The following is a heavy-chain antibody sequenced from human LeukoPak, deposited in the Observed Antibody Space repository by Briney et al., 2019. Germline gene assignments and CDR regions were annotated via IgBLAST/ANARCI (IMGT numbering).Heavy chain of an antibody. V-gene: IGHV1-2*04. D-gene: IGHD6-13*01. CDR3: ARGRKGYSSSWYYFDY. J-gene: IGHJ4*02. CDR1: GYTFTGYY. CDR2: INPNSGGT. Sequence: ASVKVACKASGYTFTGYYMHWVRQAPGQGLEWMGWINPNSGGTNYAQKFQGWVTMTRDTSISTAYMELSRLRSDDTAVYYCARGRKGYSSSWYYFDYWGQGTLVTVSS.